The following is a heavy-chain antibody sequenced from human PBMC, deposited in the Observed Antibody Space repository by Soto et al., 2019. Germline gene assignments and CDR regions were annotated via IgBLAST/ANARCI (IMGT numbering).Heavy chain of an antibody. Sequence: GGSLRLSCVASGFTVSSNYMSWVRQAPGKGLEWVSVIYSGGSTYYADSVKGRFTISRDNSKNTLYLQMNSLRAEDTAVYYCATNLYCSGGSCSIRWGQGTLVTVSS. CDR1: GFTVSSNY. CDR2: IYSGGST. CDR3: ATNLYCSGGSCSIR. J-gene: IGHJ4*02. V-gene: IGHV3-66*01. D-gene: IGHD2-15*01.